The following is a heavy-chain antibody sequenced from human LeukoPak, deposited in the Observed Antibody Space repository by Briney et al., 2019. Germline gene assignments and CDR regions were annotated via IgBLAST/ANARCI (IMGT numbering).Heavy chain of an antibody. CDR1: GGSFSGYF. J-gene: IGHJ4*02. V-gene: IGHV4-34*01. D-gene: IGHD6-6*01. CDR3: ARNFLEYSSSSFDY. CDR2: INDSGST. Sequence: PSETLSLTCAVYGGSFSGYFWSWIRQPPGKGLEWIGEINDSGSTKYNPSLKSRVTISVDTSKAQFSLKLRSVTAADTAVYYCARNFLEYSSSSFDYWGQGTLVTVSS.